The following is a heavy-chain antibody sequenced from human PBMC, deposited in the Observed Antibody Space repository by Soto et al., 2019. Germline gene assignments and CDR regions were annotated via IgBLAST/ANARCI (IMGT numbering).Heavy chain of an antibody. CDR2: ISATGST. CDR3: AKVSNKWAVAQRGYFDY. D-gene: IGHD6-19*01. J-gene: IGHJ4*02. CDR1: GFTFSNYA. V-gene: IGHV3-23*01. Sequence: EVQVLDSGGGLVQPGGSQRLSCEASGFTFSNYAMSCVRQAPGKGLEWVSTISATGSTLYADSVKGRFTISRDNSKNTVYLQMTFLRAEDTAVYYCAKVSNKWAVAQRGYFDYWGQGTLVTVSS.